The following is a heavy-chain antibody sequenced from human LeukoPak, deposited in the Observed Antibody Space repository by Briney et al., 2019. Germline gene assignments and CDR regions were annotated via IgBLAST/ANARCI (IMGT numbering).Heavy chain of an antibody. J-gene: IGHJ4*02. CDR3: ARALDSSSSRYQAFEY. V-gene: IGHV3-7*01. CDR1: GFSFSSYW. Sequence: GGSLSLSCATSGFSFSSYWMSWVRQAPGKGLEWVASIKQDGSEKYYVDSVKGRFTISRDSAKNSLYLQMNNLRAEDTAVYYCARALDSSSSRYQAFEYWGQGTPVTVSS. CDR2: IKQDGSEK. D-gene: IGHD2-2*01.